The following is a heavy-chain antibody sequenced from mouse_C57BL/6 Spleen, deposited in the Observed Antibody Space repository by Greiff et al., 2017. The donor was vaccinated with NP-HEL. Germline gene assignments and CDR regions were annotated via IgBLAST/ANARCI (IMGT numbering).Heavy chain of an antibody. V-gene: IGHV1-52*01. CDR1: GYTFTSYW. CDR3: ARSSYDYETDY. D-gene: IGHD2-4*01. J-gene: IGHJ4*01. CDR2: IDPSDSET. Sequence: VQLQQPGAELVRPGSSVKLSCKASGYTFTSYWMHWVKQRPIQGLEWIGNIDPSDSETHYNQKFKDKATLTVDKSSSTAYMQLSSLTSEDSAVYYCARSSYDYETDYWGQGTSVTVSS.